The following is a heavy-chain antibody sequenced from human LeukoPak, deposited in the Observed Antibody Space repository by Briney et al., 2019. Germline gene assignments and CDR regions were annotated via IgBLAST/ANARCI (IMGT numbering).Heavy chain of an antibody. J-gene: IGHJ4*02. V-gene: IGHV3-23*01. CDR2: ISGSGGST. CDR1: GFTFSSYS. Sequence: GGSLRLSCAASGFTFSSYSMNWVRQAPGKGLEWVSAISGSGGSTYYADSVKGRFTISRDNSKNTLYLQMNSLRAEDTAVYYCAKGQFTIFGVLSLAYGYFDYWGQGTLVTVSS. D-gene: IGHD3-3*01. CDR3: AKGQFTIFGVLSLAYGYFDY.